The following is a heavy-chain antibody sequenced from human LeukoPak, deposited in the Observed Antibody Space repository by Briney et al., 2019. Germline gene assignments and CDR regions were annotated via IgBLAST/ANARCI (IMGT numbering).Heavy chain of an antibody. CDR2: NYYSGST. D-gene: IGHD3-3*01. CDR3: ARARLTTLYDFDF. CDR1: GDSITTYY. Sequence: SETLSLTCTVSGDSITTYYWTWIRQPPGKGLEWIGYNYYSGSTSYNPSLTSRVTISLDTSKNQFSLTLTSVTAADTAVYYCARARLTTLYDFDFWGQGTLVTVSS. V-gene: IGHV4-59*01. J-gene: IGHJ4*02.